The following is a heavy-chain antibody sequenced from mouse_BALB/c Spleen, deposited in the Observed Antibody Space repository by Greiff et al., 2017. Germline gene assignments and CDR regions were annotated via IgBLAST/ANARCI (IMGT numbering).Heavy chain of an antibody. V-gene: IGHV6-6*02. Sequence: EVKLMESGGGLVQPGGSMKLSCVASGFTFSNYWMNWVRQSPEKGLEWVAEIRLKSNNYATHYAESVKGRFTISRDDSKSSVYLQMNNLRAEDTGIYYCTRGGGGTDAWFAYWGQGTLVTVSA. CDR3: TRGGGGTDAWFAY. CDR1: GFTFSNYW. CDR2: IRLKSNNYAT. J-gene: IGHJ3*01. D-gene: IGHD1-1*02.